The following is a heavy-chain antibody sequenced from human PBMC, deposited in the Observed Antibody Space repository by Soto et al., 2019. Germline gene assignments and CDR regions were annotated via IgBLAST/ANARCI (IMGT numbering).Heavy chain of an antibody. CDR1: GYTFTSYG. Sequence: ASVKVSCKASGYTFTSYGISWVRQAPGQGLEWMGWISAYNGNTNYAQKLQGRVTMTTDTSTSTAYMELRSLRSDDTAVYYCARDPMTLGYCSGGSCPGGYWGQGTLVTVS. J-gene: IGHJ4*02. V-gene: IGHV1-18*01. CDR2: ISAYNGNT. D-gene: IGHD2-15*01. CDR3: ARDPMTLGYCSGGSCPGGY.